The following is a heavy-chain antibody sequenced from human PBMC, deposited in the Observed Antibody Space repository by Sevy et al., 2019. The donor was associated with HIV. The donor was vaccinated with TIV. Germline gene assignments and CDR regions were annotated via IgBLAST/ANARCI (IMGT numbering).Heavy chain of an antibody. Sequence: GGSLRLSCAASGFSFSSYWMTWVRQAPGKGLEWVSDIISSGSTTHYANSVKGRFTISRDNAKNSLFLQMNSLRAEDTAVYYSARGPHYYYDSSAFFEYWGQGSLVTVSS. J-gene: IGHJ4*02. CDR3: ARGPHYYYDSSAFFEY. D-gene: IGHD3-22*01. CDR2: IISSGSTT. CDR1: GFSFSSYW. V-gene: IGHV3-48*03.